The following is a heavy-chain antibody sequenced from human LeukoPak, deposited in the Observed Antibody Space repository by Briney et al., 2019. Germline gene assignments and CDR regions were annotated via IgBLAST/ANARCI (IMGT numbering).Heavy chain of an antibody. Sequence: SGGSLRLSCAASGFTFSSYAMSWVRQAPGKGLEWVSNISGSGGGGSTYYADSVKGRFTISRDNSKNTLYLQMNSLRAEDTAVYYCARAPRGFCSGGSCFDFWGQGTLVTVSS. V-gene: IGHV3-23*01. CDR2: ISGSGGGGST. CDR3: ARAPRGFCSGGSCFDF. D-gene: IGHD2-15*01. CDR1: GFTFSSYA. J-gene: IGHJ4*02.